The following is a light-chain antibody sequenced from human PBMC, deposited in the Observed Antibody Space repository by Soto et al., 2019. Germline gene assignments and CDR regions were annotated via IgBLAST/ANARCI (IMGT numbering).Light chain of an antibody. CDR3: QQRSNWPGPMYT. Sequence: EIVLTQSPATLSLSPGERATLSCRASQSVSSYLAWYQQKPDQAPRLLIYDASNRATGIPARFSGSGSGTDFTLTISSLEPEDFAVYYCQQRSNWPGPMYTFGQGTKLEIK. J-gene: IGKJ2*01. CDR1: QSVSSY. CDR2: DAS. V-gene: IGKV3-11*01.